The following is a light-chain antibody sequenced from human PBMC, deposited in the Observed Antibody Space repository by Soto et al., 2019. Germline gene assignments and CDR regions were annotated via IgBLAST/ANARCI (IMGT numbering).Light chain of an antibody. Sequence: EIVLTQSPGTLSLSPGERATLSCRASQSVSNNYLAWYQQKPGQAPRLLIYGASNRATGIPDRFSGSGSGTEFTLTINSLQSEDFAVYYCQQYNNWPRTFGQGTKGDIK. CDR2: GAS. V-gene: IGKV3D-15*01. CDR1: QSVSNN. J-gene: IGKJ1*01. CDR3: QQYNNWPRT.